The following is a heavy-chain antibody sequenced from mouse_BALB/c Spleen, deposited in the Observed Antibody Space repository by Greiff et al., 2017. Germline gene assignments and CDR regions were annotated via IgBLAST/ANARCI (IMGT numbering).Heavy chain of an antibody. Sequence: EVKLVESGGGLVKPGGSLKLSCAASGFTFSSYAMSWVRQTPEKRLEWVATISSGGSYTYYPDSVKGRFTISRDNAKNTLYLQMSSLRSEDTAMYYCARHRDGYYGGAMDYWGQGTSVTVSS. D-gene: IGHD2-3*01. V-gene: IGHV5-9-3*01. CDR3: ARHRDGYYGGAMDY. CDR1: GFTFSSYA. CDR2: ISSGGSYT. J-gene: IGHJ4*01.